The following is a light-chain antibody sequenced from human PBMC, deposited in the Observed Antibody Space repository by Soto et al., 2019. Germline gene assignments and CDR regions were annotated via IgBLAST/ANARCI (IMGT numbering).Light chain of an antibody. CDR3: QQFDSHPVT. V-gene: IGKV1-13*02. CDR1: QDVSSA. CDR2: DAS. J-gene: IGKJ5*01. Sequence: AIQLTPSPSSLSASVEDRVTITCRTSQDVSSAFAWYQQKPGKPPKLLIYDASSLENGVPSRFSGSGSGTEFTLTISSLQPDDFATYYCQQFDSHPVTFGQGTRLDMK.